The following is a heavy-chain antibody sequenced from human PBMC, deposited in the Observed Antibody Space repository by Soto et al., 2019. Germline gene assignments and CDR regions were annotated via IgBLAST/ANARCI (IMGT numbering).Heavy chain of an antibody. D-gene: IGHD3-16*02. CDR2: IYYSGST. V-gene: IGHV4-59*01. CDR1: GGSISIYY. J-gene: IGHJ6*03. Sequence: ASETLSLTCTVSGGSISIYYWSWIRQPPGKGLEWIGYIYYSGSTNYNPSLKSRVTISVDTSKNQFSLKLSSVTAADTAVYYCARVGGLSVYYYYMDVWGKGTTVTASS. CDR3: ARVGGLSVYYYYMDV.